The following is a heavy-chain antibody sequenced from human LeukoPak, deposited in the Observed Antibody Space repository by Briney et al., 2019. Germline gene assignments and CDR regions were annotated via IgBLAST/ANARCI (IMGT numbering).Heavy chain of an antibody. CDR3: AKESRIAVAGDY. J-gene: IGHJ4*02. CDR1: GFTFSSYG. CDR2: IRYDGSNK. Sequence: GGSLRLSCAASGFTFSSYGMHLVRQAPGKGLEWVAFIRYDGSNKYYADSVKGRFTISRDNSKNTLYLQMNSLRAEDTAVYYCAKESRIAVAGDYWGQGTLVTVSS. D-gene: IGHD6-19*01. V-gene: IGHV3-30*02.